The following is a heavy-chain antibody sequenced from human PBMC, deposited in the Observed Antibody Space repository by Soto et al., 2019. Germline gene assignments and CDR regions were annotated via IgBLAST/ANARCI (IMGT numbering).Heavy chain of an antibody. CDR3: ARVFEYCSSTSCYFRAFDI. D-gene: IGHD2-2*01. CDR1: SGSISSSNW. V-gene: IGHV4-4*02. Sequence: QVQLQESGPGLVKPSGTLSLTCAVSSGSISSSNWWSWVRQPPGKGLEWIGEIYHSGSTNYNPSLKSRVTISVDKCRNQFSLKLSSVTAADTAVYYCARVFEYCSSTSCYFRAFDIWGQGTMVTVSS. J-gene: IGHJ3*02. CDR2: IYHSGST.